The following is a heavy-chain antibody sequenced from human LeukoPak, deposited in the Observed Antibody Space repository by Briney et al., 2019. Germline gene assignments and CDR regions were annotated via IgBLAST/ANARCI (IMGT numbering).Heavy chain of an antibody. CDR1: GGSFSGYY. Sequence: PSETLSLTCAVYGGSFSGYYWSWIRQPPGKGLEWIGEINHSGSTNYNPSLKRLVTISVDRSKNQFSLKLSSVTAADTAVYYCSRGGDFWSGYLGDAFDIWGQGTMVTVSS. CDR2: INHSGST. D-gene: IGHD3-3*01. J-gene: IGHJ3*02. V-gene: IGHV4-34*01. CDR3: SRGGDFWSGYLGDAFDI.